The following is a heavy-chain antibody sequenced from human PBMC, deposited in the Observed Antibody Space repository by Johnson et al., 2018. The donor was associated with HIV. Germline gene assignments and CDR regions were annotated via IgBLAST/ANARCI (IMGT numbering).Heavy chain of an antibody. CDR1: GFTFSSYA. D-gene: IGHD3-10*01. Sequence: VQLVESGGGVVQPGRSLRLSCAASGFTFSSYAMHWVRQAPGKGLEWVAVISYDGSNKYYADSVKGRFTISRDNSKNTLYLQINNLRAEDTAVYYCARGPVMVRGVTDAFDIWGQGTMVTVSS. J-gene: IGHJ3*02. V-gene: IGHV3-30-3*01. CDR2: ISYDGSNK. CDR3: ARGPVMVRGVTDAFDI.